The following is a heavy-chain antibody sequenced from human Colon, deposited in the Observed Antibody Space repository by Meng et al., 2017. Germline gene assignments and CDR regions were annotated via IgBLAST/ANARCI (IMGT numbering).Heavy chain of an antibody. CDR3: VRSIRYLRGKESFNN. V-gene: IGHV1-8*01. D-gene: IGHD3-3*02. CDR1: GYTFTSYD. J-gene: IGHJ4*02. Sequence: QVLLVLFVAEVKKPGAPVKVSCKASGYTFTSYDIHWVRQATGKRLEWMGWMNPNSGNTGYAQKFQGRVTMTRNISISTAYMELSSLRSEDTAVYYCVRSIRYLRGKESFNNWGQGTLVTVSS. CDR2: MNPNSGNT.